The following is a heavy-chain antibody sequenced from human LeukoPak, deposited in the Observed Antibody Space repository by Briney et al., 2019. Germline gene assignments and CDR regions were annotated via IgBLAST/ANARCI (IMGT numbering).Heavy chain of an antibody. CDR1: GGSISSTSYY. CDR3: ARRGPMRQPNWFDP. V-gene: IGHV4-39*01. D-gene: IGHD3-22*01. CDR2: IYYSGST. J-gene: IGHJ5*02. Sequence: PSETLSLTCTVSGGSISSTSYYWGWIRQPPGKGLEWIGSIYYSGSTYYNPSLKSRVTISVDTSRNQFSLKPSSVTAADTAVYYCARRGPMRQPNWFDPWGQGTLVTVSS.